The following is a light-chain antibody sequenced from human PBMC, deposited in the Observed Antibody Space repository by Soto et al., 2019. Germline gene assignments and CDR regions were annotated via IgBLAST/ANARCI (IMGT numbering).Light chain of an antibody. CDR2: GAS. J-gene: IGKJ5*01. CDR3: QQYGSFPVT. V-gene: IGKV3-20*01. CDR1: QSVSSSY. Sequence: EIVLTQSPGTLSFSPGERATLSCRASQSVSSSYLAWYQQKPGQAPRLLIYGASSRATGIPDRFSGSGSGTDFTLTISRLEPEDFAVYYCQQYGSFPVTFGQGTRLEIK.